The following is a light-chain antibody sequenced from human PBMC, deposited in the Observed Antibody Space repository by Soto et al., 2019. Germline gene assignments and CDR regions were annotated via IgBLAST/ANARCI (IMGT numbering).Light chain of an antibody. V-gene: IGKV1-5*01. CDR2: DAS. CDR1: QSISSW. J-gene: IGKJ1*01. CDR3: QQYNNHWT. Sequence: DIQMTQSPSTLSASVGDRVTITCRASQSISSWLAWYQQKPGKAPRLLIYDASTLKTGVPSRFSGSGSGTEFTLTITSLQPDDFATYFCQQYNNHWTFGQGTKVDIK.